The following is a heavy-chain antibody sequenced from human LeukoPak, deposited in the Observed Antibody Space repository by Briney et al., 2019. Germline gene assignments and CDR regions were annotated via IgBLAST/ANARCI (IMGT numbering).Heavy chain of an antibody. V-gene: IGHV4-59*02. CDR1: GGSVSGYY. D-gene: IGHD2-15*01. CDR3: ARIHRYCSGGACYVLDN. J-gene: IGHJ4*02. Sequence: SETLSLTCVVSGGSVSGYYWGWIRQPPGRGLEWIGYVYYSGRTNYNPSFKSRITISVDRSRNQFSLQLSSVTAADTAVYYCARIHRYCSGGACYVLDNWGQGTLVAVSS. CDR2: VYYSGRT.